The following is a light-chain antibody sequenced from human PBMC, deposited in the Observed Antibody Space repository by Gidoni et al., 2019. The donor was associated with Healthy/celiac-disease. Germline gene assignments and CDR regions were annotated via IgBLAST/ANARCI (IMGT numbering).Light chain of an antibody. CDR2: GAS. CDR3: QQYGSSPLT. Sequence: VLTQSPGTLYLSPGERATLSCRASQSVSSSYLAWYQQKPGQAPRLLIYGASRRATGIPDRFSGSGSGTDFTLTISRLEPEDFAVYYWQQYGSSPLTFGPGTKVEIK. J-gene: IGKJ3*01. CDR1: QSVSSSY. V-gene: IGKV3-20*01.